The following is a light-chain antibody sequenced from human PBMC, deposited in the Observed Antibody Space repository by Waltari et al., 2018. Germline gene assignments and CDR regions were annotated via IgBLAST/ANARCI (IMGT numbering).Light chain of an antibody. V-gene: IGKV1-39*01. CDR1: QDIRKY. J-gene: IGKJ5*01. CDR3: QQSYSDSLD. Sequence: DIQMTQSPSTLSASVGDRVTITCRASQDIRKYLNWYRQKPGKAPELLIYAASDLQIGVPSRFSGSGSGTDFTLTINSLQPEDFATYFCQQSYSDSLDFGQGTRLDIK. CDR2: AAS.